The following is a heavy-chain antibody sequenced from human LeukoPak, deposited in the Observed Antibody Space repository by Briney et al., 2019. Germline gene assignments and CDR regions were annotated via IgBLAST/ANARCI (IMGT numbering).Heavy chain of an antibody. CDR3: ARGDTSGYYYRFFDY. CDR2: IKQDGSEK. V-gene: IGHV3-7*01. Sequence: PGGSLRLSCAASGFTFSNYWMNWVRQAPGKGLEWVANIKQDGSEKYYVDSVKGRLTISRDNAKNSLYLQMNSLRAEDTAVYYCARGDTSGYYYRFFDYWGQGTLVTVSS. D-gene: IGHD3-22*01. CDR1: GFTFSNYW. J-gene: IGHJ4*02.